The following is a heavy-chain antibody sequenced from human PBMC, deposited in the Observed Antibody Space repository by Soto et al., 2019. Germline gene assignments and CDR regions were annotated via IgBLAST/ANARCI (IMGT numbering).Heavy chain of an antibody. D-gene: IGHD6-19*01. V-gene: IGHV3-30-3*01. Sequence: QVQLVESGGGVVQPGRSLRLSCAASGFTFSSYAMHWVRQAPGKGLEWVAVISYDGSNKYYADSVKGRFTISRDNSKTLYLQMNCLRADDTAVYYCVRDKSPYSTVWHNRHFDYWRQGTLVTVSS. CDR2: ISYDGSNK. CDR3: VRDKSPYSTVWHNRHFDY. CDR1: GFTFSSYA. J-gene: IGHJ4*02.